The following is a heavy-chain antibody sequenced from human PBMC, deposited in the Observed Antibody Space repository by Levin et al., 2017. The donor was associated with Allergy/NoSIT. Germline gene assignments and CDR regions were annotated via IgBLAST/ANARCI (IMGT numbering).Heavy chain of an antibody. CDR1: GYTFTSYG. Sequence: GESLKISCKASGYTFTSYGISWVRQAPGQGLEWMGWISAYNGNTNYAQKLQGRVTMTTDTSTSTAYMELRSLRSDDTAVYYCARDSYSYGYGGDAFDIWGQGTMVTVSS. V-gene: IGHV1-18*01. D-gene: IGHD5-18*01. CDR2: ISAYNGNT. J-gene: IGHJ3*02. CDR3: ARDSYSYGYGGDAFDI.